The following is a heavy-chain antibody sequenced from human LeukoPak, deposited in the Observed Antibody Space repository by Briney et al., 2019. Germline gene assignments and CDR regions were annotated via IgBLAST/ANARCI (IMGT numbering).Heavy chain of an antibody. CDR1: GGSFSGYY. CDR2: INHSGST. D-gene: IGHD3-3*02. Sequence: SETLSLTCAVYGGSFSGYYWSWIRQPPGKGLEWIGEINHSGSTNYNPSLKSRVTISVDTSKNRFSLKLSSVTAADTAVYYCARKISGLFDYWGQGTLVTVSS. CDR3: ARKISGLFDY. J-gene: IGHJ4*02. V-gene: IGHV4-34*01.